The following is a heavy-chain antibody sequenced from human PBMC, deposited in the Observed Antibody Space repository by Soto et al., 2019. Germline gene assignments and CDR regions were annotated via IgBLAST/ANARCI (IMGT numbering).Heavy chain of an antibody. Sequence: QVQLVESGGGVVQPGRSLKLSCAASGFTFSNYAIHWVRQAPGKGLEWVAVIASDGKDKRYADSVKGRFTISRDNSKNTVYLQMNSLRGEDTAVYYCAKDGAIAAADYFFDYWVQGSLVTVSS. CDR1: GFTFSNYA. CDR3: AKDGAIAAADYFFDY. J-gene: IGHJ4*02. V-gene: IGHV3-30*18. CDR2: IASDGKDK. D-gene: IGHD6-13*01.